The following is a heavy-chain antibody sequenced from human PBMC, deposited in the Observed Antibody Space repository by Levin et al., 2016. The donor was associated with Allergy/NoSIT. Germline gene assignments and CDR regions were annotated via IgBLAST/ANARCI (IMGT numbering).Heavy chain of an antibody. V-gene: IGHV3-15*01. CDR1: GFTFTNAW. CDR3: MGNSWYGERVSG. J-gene: IGHJ6*02. D-gene: IGHD6-13*01. Sequence: GESLKISCAASGFTFTNAWIHWVRQAPGKGLEWIGHIKGRKDGGTTEHAAPVKGRFIISRDDSKDTAYVQLNSLKIEDTGVYYCMGNSWYGERVSGWGQGTTVTVSS. CDR2: IKGRKDGGTT.